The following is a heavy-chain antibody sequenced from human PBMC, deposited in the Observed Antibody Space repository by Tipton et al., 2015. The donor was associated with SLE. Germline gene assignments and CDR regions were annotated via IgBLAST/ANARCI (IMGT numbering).Heavy chain of an antibody. CDR3: ARDLGNWSYFDC. CDR2: FSYSGST. CDR1: GDSITTYY. J-gene: IGHJ4*02. D-gene: IGHD1-1*01. V-gene: IGHV4-59*01. Sequence: TLSLTCTVSGDSITTYYWNWIRQPPGKGLEWIGRFSYSGSTDYNPSLKSRVTISIDMPKNQFSLKLSSVTAADTAVDYCARDLGNWSYFDCWGQGTLVTVSA.